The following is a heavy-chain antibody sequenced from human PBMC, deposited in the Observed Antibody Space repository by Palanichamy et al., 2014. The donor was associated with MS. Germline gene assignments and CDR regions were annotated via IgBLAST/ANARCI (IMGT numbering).Heavy chain of an antibody. Sequence: EVHLVESGGGLVQPGGSLTLSCAASGFSFSDHYMDWVRQVPGKGLEWVGRGRNKVNSYTTEYAASVKGRFTISRDDSKNSLYLHMNSLKSEDTAVYYCTRGGTLVPNYYNPMDVWGQGTTVTVSS. D-gene: IGHD1-26*01. CDR1: GFSFSDHY. V-gene: IGHV3-72*01. CDR3: TRGGTLVPNYYNPMDV. CDR2: GRNKVNSYTT. J-gene: IGHJ6*02.